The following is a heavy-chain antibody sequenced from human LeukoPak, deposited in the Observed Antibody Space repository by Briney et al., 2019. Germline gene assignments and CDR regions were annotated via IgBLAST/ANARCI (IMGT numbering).Heavy chain of an antibody. CDR3: ARDREVGATVLDY. CDR2: FSAYNGNT. Sequence: ASVKVSCKASGYTFTSYGISWVRQAPGQGLEWMGWFSAYNGNTNYGQKLQGTVTMTTDTSTSTAYKELRSLKSDDTAVYYCARDREVGATVLDYWGQGTLVTVSS. D-gene: IGHD1-26*01. J-gene: IGHJ4*02. CDR1: GYTFTSYG. V-gene: IGHV1-18*01.